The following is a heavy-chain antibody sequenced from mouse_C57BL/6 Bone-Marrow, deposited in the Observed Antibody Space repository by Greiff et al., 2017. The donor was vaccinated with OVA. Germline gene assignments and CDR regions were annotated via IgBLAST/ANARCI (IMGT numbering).Heavy chain of an antibody. CDR1: GYTFTSYW. CDR3: ARYYDVLLFDY. J-gene: IGHJ2*01. CDR2: IDPSDSET. Sequence: QVQLQQPGAELVRPGSSVKLSCKASGYTFTSYWMHWVKQRPIQGLEWIGNIDPSDSETHYNQKFKDKATLTVDKSSSTAYMQLSSLTSEDSAVYYCARYYDVLLFDYWGQGTTLTVSS. V-gene: IGHV1-52*01. D-gene: IGHD2-4*01.